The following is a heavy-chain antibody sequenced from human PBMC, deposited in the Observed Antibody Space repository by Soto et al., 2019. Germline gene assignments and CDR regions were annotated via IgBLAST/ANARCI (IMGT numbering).Heavy chain of an antibody. CDR1: GGSFSGYY. V-gene: IGHV4-34*01. J-gene: IGHJ6*02. CDR3: ARSRLIVALPHYYYYYGMDV. Sequence: ASETLSLTCAVYGGSFSGYYWSWIRQPPGKGLEWIGEINHSGSTNYNPSLKSRVTISVDTSKNQFSLKLSSVTAADTAVYYCARSRLIVALPHYYYYYGMDVWGQGTTVTVSS. CDR2: INHSGST. D-gene: IGHD5-12*01.